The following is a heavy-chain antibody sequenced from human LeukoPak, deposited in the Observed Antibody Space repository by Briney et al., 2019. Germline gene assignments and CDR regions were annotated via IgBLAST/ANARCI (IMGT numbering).Heavy chain of an antibody. J-gene: IGHJ4*02. Sequence: SETLSLTCTVSGGSISRGSYYWSWIRQPAGKGLEWIGRIYYSGSTNYSPSLKSRLTISVDTSKNQFSLRLSSVTAADTAVYYCARDYYDSSGYSDYWGQGTLVTVSS. V-gene: IGHV4-61*10. CDR1: GGSISRGSYY. CDR2: IYYSGST. D-gene: IGHD3-22*01. CDR3: ARDYYDSSGYSDY.